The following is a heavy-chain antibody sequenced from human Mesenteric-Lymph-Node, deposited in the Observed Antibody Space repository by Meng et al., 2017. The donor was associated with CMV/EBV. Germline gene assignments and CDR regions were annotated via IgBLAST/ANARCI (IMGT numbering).Heavy chain of an antibody. Sequence: TVSGGSLNSGNFYWSWIRQHPEKGLEWIENIYFSGKTSYNSSLKSRLAISLDTSGSQFSLKLSSVSAADTAVYYCATYSSYDAAFDFWGQGILVTVSS. CDR2: IYFSGKT. CDR3: ATYSSYDAAFDF. CDR1: GGSLNSGNFY. D-gene: IGHD4-11*01. J-gene: IGHJ4*02. V-gene: IGHV4-31*03.